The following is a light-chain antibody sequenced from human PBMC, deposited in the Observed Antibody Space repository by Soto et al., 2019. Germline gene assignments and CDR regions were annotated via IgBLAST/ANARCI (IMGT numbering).Light chain of an antibody. CDR3: QQYDSYSPYT. V-gene: IGKV1-33*01. CDR2: HAS. CDR1: QDITNY. J-gene: IGKJ2*01. Sequence: DIQMTQSPSSLSASVGDRVTITCQASQDITNYLNWYQQKPGKAPKLLIYHASNLETGVPSRFSGSGSGTDFTFTISSLQPEDIATYYCQQYDSYSPYTFGQGTKLEIK.